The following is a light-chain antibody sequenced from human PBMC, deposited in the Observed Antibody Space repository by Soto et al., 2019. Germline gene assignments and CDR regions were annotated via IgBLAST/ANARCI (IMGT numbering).Light chain of an antibody. CDR2: EVD. CDR1: SSDVGGYNY. Sequence: QAVVTQPASVSGSPGQSITISCTGTSSDVGGYNYVSWYQQHPGKAPKLMIYEVDNRPSGISNRFSGSKSGNTASLTISGLQAEDEADYYCSSYTNGNTLVVFGGGTKLTVL. CDR3: SSYTNGNTLVV. V-gene: IGLV2-14*01. J-gene: IGLJ2*01.